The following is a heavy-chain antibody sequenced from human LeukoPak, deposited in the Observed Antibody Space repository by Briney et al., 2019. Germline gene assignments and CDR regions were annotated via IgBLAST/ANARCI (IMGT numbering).Heavy chain of an antibody. Sequence: GGSLRLSCAASGFTFSSYNMKWVRQAPGEGLEWVSSIGRTGTYIYYADSVKGRFTVSRDNAQNSLYLQMNSLRVEDTAVYYCARVLETDCTGGSCYSGLDYWGQGTLVTVSS. CDR3: ARVLETDCTGGSCYSGLDY. CDR1: GFTFSSYN. D-gene: IGHD2-15*01. CDR2: IGRTGTYI. V-gene: IGHV3-21*01. J-gene: IGHJ4*02.